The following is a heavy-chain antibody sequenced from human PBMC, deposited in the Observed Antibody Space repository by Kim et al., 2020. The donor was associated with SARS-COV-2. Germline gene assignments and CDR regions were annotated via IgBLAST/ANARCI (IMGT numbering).Heavy chain of an antibody. D-gene: IGHD6-13*01. CDR1: GFTFGDYA. CDR3: TREIAAAPYYYYGMDV. CDR2: IRSKAYGGTT. V-gene: IGHV3-49*03. Sequence: GGSLRLSCTASGFTFGDYAMSWFRQAPGKGLEWVGFIRSKAYGGTTEYAASVKGRFTISRDDSKSIAYLQMNSLKTEDTAVYYCTREIAAAPYYYYGMDVWGQGTTVTVSS. J-gene: IGHJ6*02.